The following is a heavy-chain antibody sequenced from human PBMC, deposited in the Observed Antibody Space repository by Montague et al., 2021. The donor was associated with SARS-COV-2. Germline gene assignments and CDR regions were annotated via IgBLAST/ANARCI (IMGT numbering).Heavy chain of an antibody. CDR3: AKDPVPVAGRYFDY. J-gene: IGHJ4*02. V-gene: IGHV3-23*03. CDR1: GFTFNNYA. Sequence: SLRLSCAASGFTFNNYAMNWVRQAPGKGREWVSVIASGGRSTFYADSVKGRFTISRDNSKDTLYLQMYSLRPEGTAIYYCAKDPVPVAGRYFDYWGQGTLVTASS. D-gene: IGHD6-19*01. CDR2: IASGGRST.